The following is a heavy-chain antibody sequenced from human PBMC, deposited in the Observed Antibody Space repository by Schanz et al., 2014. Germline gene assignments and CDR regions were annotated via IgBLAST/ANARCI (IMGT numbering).Heavy chain of an antibody. CDR2: IWYDGNNK. Sequence: HVQLVESGGDVVQPGRSLRLSCAASGFPFSSYGMHWVRQAPGKGLEWVAVIWYDGNNKYYADSVKGRFTISRDNPKNSLCLQMNSLRAEDTAVYFCARDGGRDGYNLAFDVWGQGTLVTVSS. CDR3: ARDGGRDGYNLAFDV. J-gene: IGHJ3*01. D-gene: IGHD5-12*01. CDR1: GFPFSSYG. V-gene: IGHV3-33*01.